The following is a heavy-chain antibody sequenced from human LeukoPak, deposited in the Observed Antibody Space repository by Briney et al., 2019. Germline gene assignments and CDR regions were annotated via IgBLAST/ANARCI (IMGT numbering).Heavy chain of an antibody. J-gene: IGHJ4*02. CDR3: ARDLGLLGYYFDY. D-gene: IGHD3-16*01. Sequence: ASVKVSCKASGYTFTSYAMHWVRQAPGQRLEWMGWINAGNGNTKYSQKFQGRVTITRDTSASTAYMGLSSLRSEDTAVYYCARDLGLLGYYFDYWGQGTLVTVSS. V-gene: IGHV1-3*01. CDR1: GYTFTSYA. CDR2: INAGNGNT.